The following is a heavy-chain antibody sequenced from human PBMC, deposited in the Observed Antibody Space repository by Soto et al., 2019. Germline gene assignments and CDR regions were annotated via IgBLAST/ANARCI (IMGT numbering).Heavy chain of an antibody. J-gene: IGHJ5*02. CDR2: INPNNGNT. CDR3: ARDKELRFLEWLPYNWFDP. V-gene: IGHV1-18*01. Sequence: ASVKVSCKASGYTFTSYDINWVRQATGQGLEWMGWINPNNGNTNYAQKLQGRVTMTTNTSTSTAYMELRSLRSDDTAVYYCARDKELRFLEWLPYNWFDPWGQGTLVTVSS. D-gene: IGHD3-3*01. CDR1: GYTFTSYD.